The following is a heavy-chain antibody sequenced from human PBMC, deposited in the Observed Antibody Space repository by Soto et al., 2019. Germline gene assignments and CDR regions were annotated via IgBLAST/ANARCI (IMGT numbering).Heavy chain of an antibody. D-gene: IGHD2-2*01. CDR1: GFTFSSYG. V-gene: IGHV3-30*18. Sequence: GGSLRLSCAASGFTFSSYGMHWVRQAPGKGLEWVAVISYDGSNKYYADSVKGRFTISRDNSKNTLYLQMNSLRAEDTAVYYCAKDRRGYCSSTSCQPQFDYWGQGTLVTVSS. J-gene: IGHJ4*02. CDR3: AKDRRGYCSSTSCQPQFDY. CDR2: ISYDGSNK.